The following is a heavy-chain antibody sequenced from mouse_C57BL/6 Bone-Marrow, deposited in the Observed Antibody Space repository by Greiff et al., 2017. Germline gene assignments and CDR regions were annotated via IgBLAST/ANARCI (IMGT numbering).Heavy chain of an antibody. V-gene: IGHV1-54*01. Sequence: VQLQQSGAELVRPGTSVKVSCKASGYAFTNYLIEWVKQRPGQGLEWIGVINPGSGGTNYNEKFKGKATLTADKSSSTAYMQLSSLTSADSAVYFCARWGDGYHWYFDVWGTGTTVTVSS. CDR1: GYAFTNYL. D-gene: IGHD2-3*01. CDR3: ARWGDGYHWYFDV. CDR2: INPGSGGT. J-gene: IGHJ1*03.